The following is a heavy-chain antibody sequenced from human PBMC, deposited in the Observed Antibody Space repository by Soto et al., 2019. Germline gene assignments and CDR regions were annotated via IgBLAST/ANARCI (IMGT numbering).Heavy chain of an antibody. V-gene: IGHV4-34*01. CDR2: INHSGST. Sequence: SETLSLTCAVYGGSFSCYYWSWIRQPPGKGLEWIGEINHSGSTNYNPSLKSRVTISVDTSKNQFSLKLSSVTAADTAVYYCARGGSTIFGVVIYYYYYGMDVWGQGTTVTVSS. CDR3: ARGGSTIFGVVIYYYYYGMDV. D-gene: IGHD3-3*01. CDR1: GGSFSCYY. J-gene: IGHJ6*02.